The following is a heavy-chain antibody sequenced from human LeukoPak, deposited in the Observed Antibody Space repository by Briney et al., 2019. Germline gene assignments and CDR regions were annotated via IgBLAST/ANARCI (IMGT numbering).Heavy chain of an antibody. CDR2: IIPILGIA. V-gene: IGHV1-69*04. CDR3: ARAAQDYGDYTSDY. Sequence: SVKVSCKASGGTFSSYAISWVRQAPGQGLEWMGRIIPILGIANYAQKFQGRVTITADKSTSTAYMELSSLRSEDTAVYYCARAAQDYGDYTSDYWGQGTPVTVSS. CDR1: GGTFSSYA. D-gene: IGHD4-17*01. J-gene: IGHJ4*02.